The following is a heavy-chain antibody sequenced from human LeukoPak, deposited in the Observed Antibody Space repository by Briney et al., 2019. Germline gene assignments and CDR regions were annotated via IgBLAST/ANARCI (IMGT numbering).Heavy chain of an antibody. V-gene: IGHV3-7*05. CDR3: ARGFQGLDV. J-gene: IGHJ6*02. CDR2: IVQDGSEK. CDR1: EFPFGTYS. D-gene: IGHD2-21*01. Sequence: GRSLRLSCTASEFPFGTYSMTWVRQAPGKGLEWVGNIVQDGSEKYYVDSVKGRFTISGDNTKNLLHLQMTSLRAEDTAVYYCARGFQGLDVWGQGTTVTVSS.